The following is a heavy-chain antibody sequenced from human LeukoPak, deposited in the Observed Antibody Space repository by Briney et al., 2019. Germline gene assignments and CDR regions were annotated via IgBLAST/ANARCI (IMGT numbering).Heavy chain of an antibody. J-gene: IGHJ4*02. CDR1: GFTFSDYW. D-gene: IGHD2-2*01. Sequence: GGSLRLSCAASGFTFSDYWMHWVRQAPEKGLVWVSRISNDGSTTTYADSVRGRFTISRDNAKNTLYLQMNSLRAEDTAVYYCARDCGSTGCDYWGQGTLVTVSS. V-gene: IGHV3-74*01. CDR2: ISNDGSTT. CDR3: ARDCGSTGCDY.